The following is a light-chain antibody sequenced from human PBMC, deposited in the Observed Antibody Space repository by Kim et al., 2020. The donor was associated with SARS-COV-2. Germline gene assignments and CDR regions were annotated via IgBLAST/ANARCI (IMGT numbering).Light chain of an antibody. V-gene: IGLV6-57*04. CDR1: SGNIGNNY. J-gene: IGLJ2*01. CDR3: QSYDSGLPSVI. CDR2: EDN. Sequence: NFMLTQPHSVSESPGKTVIISCARSSGNIGNNYVQWFQQRPGSAPTTVIFEDNQRPSGVPDRFSGSIDSSSNSASLTISGLKTEDEADYYCQSYDSGLPSVIFGGGTKLTVL.